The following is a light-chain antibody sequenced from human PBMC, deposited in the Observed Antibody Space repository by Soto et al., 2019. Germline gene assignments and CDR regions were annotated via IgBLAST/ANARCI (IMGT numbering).Light chain of an antibody. CDR3: QQYGSSPQT. CDR1: QSVSSNH. Sequence: ESVLTQSPGTLSLSPGERATLSCRASQSVSSNHLAWYQQKRGQPPRLLIYGASSRATGTPGRFSGSGSGTDFTLTITRLEPEDFAVYYCQQYGSSPQTFGQGIKVEIK. V-gene: IGKV3-20*01. J-gene: IGKJ1*01. CDR2: GAS.